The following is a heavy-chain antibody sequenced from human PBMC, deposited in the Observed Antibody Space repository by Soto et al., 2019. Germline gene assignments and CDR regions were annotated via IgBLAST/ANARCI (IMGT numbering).Heavy chain of an antibody. CDR1: GFTFDTYA. CDR3: TRGLLTDYFDY. V-gene: IGHV3-30-3*01. Sequence: QVQWGESGGGVVQSGRSLRLSCAASGFTFDTYAIHWVRQAPGKGLEWVAVISYDGSTQFYAGSVKGRFTVSRDNSKNTLYLQMNSLRNDDTAVYYCTRGLLTDYFDYWGQGDLVTVSS. CDR2: ISYDGSTQ. J-gene: IGHJ4*02.